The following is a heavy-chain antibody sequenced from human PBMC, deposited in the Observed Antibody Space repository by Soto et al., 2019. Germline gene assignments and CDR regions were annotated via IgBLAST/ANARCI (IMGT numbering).Heavy chain of an antibody. J-gene: IGHJ2*01. D-gene: IGHD1-26*01. Sequence: EVQLVESGGGLVQPGGSLRLSCAASGFTFSDYYMDWVRQAPGRGLEWVARTRNRANSYTTEYAASVKGRFTISRDNSKDSLYLQMNSLETEDTAVYYCTRSGGSYRYFDLWGRGTLVTVSS. CDR1: GFTFSDYY. V-gene: IGHV3-72*01. CDR2: TRNRANSYTT. CDR3: TRSGGSYRYFDL.